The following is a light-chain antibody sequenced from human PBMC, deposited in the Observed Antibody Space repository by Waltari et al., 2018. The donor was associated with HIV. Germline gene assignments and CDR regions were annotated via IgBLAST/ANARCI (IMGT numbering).Light chain of an antibody. J-gene: IGKJ1*01. V-gene: IGKV3-20*01. CDR1: QSLSSTY. Sequence: EIVLTQSPGTLSLSPGERATLSCRASQSLSSTYVAWYQQKPGQAPRLLIYCASTRATGIPDRFSGSGSGTDFTLTISSLEPEDFAVYHCQQYGTSPWTFGQGTKVETK. CDR3: QQYGTSPWT. CDR2: CAS.